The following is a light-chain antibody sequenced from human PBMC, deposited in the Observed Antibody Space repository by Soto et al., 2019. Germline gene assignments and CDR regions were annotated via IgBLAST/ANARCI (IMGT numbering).Light chain of an antibody. V-gene: IGKV1-33*01. Sequence: DIQMTQSPSSLSASVGDRVTITCQASQDISNYLNWYQQKPGKAPKLLIYDASNLKTGVPSTFSGSGFGTDFSFTISCLPPEDIATYYWQQYDNLPLTFGGGTKVEIK. CDR1: QDISNY. CDR2: DAS. J-gene: IGKJ4*01. CDR3: QQYDNLPLT.